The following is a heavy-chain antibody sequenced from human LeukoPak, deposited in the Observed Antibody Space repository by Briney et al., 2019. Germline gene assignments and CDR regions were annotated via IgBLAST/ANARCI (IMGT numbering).Heavy chain of an antibody. V-gene: IGHV3-21*01. CDR1: GFSFSAYS. CDR3: ARGCSGGSCYFF. CDR2: ITSSGDYM. D-gene: IGHD2-15*01. J-gene: IGHJ4*02. Sequence: PGGSLRLSCAASGFSFSAYSMNWVRQAPGRGLEWVSSITSSGDYMYYADSVRGRFTISRDNAKNSLYLQMNSLRAEDTAVYSCARGCSGGSCYFFWGQGTLVTVSS.